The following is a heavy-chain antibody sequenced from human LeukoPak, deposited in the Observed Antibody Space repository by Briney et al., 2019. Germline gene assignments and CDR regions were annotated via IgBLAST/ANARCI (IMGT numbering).Heavy chain of an antibody. V-gene: IGHV3-7*01. CDR1: GFTFSSYW. Sequence: QPGGSLRLSCAASGFTFSSYWMSWVRQAPGKGLEWVANIKQDGSEKDCVDSVKGRFTISRDNAKNSLYLQMNSLRAEDTAVYYCARDLYRIVVVPHYFDYWGQGTLVTVSS. CDR3: ARDLYRIVVVPHYFDY. CDR2: IKQDGSEK. J-gene: IGHJ4*02. D-gene: IGHD3-22*01.